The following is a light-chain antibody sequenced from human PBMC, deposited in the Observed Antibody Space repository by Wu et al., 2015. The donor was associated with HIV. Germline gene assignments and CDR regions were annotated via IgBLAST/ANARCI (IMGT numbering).Light chain of an antibody. CDR1: QSIGSN. CDR2: VAS. J-gene: IGKJ1*01. Sequence: EIVMTQSPATLSVSPGERATLSCRASQSIGSNLAWYQQRSGQAPRLLINVASTRATGIPVRFSGSGSGTEFTLTISSLQSEDFAVYYCQQYGSSPKTFGQGTKVEIK. CDR3: QQYGSSPKT. V-gene: IGKV3-15*01.